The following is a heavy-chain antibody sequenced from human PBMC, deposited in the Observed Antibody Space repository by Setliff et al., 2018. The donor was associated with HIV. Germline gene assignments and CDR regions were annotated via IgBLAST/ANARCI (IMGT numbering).Heavy chain of an antibody. V-gene: IGHV3-23*01. J-gene: IGHJ4*02. D-gene: IGHD3-22*01. CDR2: ISGSGAST. CDR3: AKEPSYYYDSSGYSGIAH. Sequence: PGGSLRLSCAASGFTFNTYAMSWVRQAPGKGLEWVSVISGSGASTYYADSVRGRFTISRDNSKNTLYLQMNSLRAEDTAVYYCAKEPSYYYDSSGYSGIAHWGQGTLVTVSS. CDR1: GFTFNTYA.